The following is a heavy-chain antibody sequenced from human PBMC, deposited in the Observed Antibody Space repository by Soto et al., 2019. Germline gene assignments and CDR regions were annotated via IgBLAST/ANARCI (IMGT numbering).Heavy chain of an antibody. CDR2: IYSSGAT. CDR1: GGSISSYY. V-gene: IGHV4-59*01. CDR3: ARDNRGWGYFDR. J-gene: IGHJ2*01. Sequence: QVQLQESGPGLVKPSETLSLTCAVSGGSISSYYWSWIRQPPGKGLEWIGYIYSSGATNQNPSLRRRVPISVHTSKTQFSLRLSSVTAADTGVYSGARDNRGWGYFDRWGRGTLFTVAS. D-gene: IGHD6-19*01.